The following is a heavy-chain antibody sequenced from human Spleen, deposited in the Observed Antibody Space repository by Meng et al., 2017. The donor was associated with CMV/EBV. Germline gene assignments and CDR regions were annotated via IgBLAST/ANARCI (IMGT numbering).Heavy chain of an antibody. CDR1: GYSFTDYY. Sequence: CQASGYSFTDYYIHWVRQAPGQGLEWMGWINPNSGGTDYAQKFQGRVTLTRDTSIATAYMELNRLRSDDTAMYFCARDWPNPQNWFDPWGQGTLVTVSS. CDR3: ARDWPNPQNWFDP. J-gene: IGHJ5*02. CDR2: INPNSGGT. V-gene: IGHV1-2*02.